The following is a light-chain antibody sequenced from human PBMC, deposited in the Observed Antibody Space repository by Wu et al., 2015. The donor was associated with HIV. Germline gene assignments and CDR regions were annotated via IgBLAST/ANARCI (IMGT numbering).Light chain of an antibody. J-gene: IGKJ3*01. CDR2: QTS. CDR3: HQYGRSPPFT. CDR1: QSISNW. Sequence: DIQMTQSPSTLSASIGDRVTITCRASQSISNWLAWYQQKPGKAPKLLIYQTSSLENGVPSRFSGSGSGTEFTLTISCLQPEDFAVYYCHQYGRSPPFTFGPGTKVDIK. V-gene: IGKV1-5*03.